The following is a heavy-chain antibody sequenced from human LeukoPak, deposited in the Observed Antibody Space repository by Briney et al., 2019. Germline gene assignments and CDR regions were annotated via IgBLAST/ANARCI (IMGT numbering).Heavy chain of an antibody. CDR1: GFTFSSYA. J-gene: IGHJ4*02. Sequence: GGSLRLSFAASGFTFSSYAMHWVRQAPGKGLEWVAVISYDGSNKFYADSVKGRFTISKDNSNNTVYLEINSLRSEDTAVYYCARPLERRLIHYFDFWGPGTLVTVSS. V-gene: IGHV3-30-3*01. CDR2: ISYDGSNK. D-gene: IGHD6-25*01. CDR3: ARPLERRLIHYFDF.